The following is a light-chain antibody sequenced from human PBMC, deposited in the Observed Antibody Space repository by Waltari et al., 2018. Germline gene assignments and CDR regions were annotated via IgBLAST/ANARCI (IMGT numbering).Light chain of an antibody. CDR1: TPNVGSYDL. V-gene: IGLV2-23*02. CDR2: EVF. CDR3: CSYAGRGTYV. Sequence: QSALTQPASVSGTPGQPITIPCSGTTPNVGSYDLVPWYQQHPGEAPKLLICEVFKRPPDTSSRFSGAKSGSTASLTISGLQPEDEADYYCCSYAGRGTYVFGSGTKVTVL. J-gene: IGLJ1*01.